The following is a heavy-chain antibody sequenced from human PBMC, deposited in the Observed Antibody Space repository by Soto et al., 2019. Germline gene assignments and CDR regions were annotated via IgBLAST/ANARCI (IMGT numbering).Heavy chain of an antibody. CDR3: LRVVEAAPRQTESDS. CDR1: GGSIDNSHSF. Sequence: PSETLSLTCDVSGGSIDNSHSFWGWVRQPPGKGLEFIGSVFYSGGAYYSPSLKSRLTASLDTPKNQLSLRVNSLTAADTAFYYCLRVVEAAPRQTESDSWGQGILVTASS. D-gene: IGHD3-22*01. J-gene: IGHJ4*02. V-gene: IGHV4-39*01. CDR2: VFYSGGA.